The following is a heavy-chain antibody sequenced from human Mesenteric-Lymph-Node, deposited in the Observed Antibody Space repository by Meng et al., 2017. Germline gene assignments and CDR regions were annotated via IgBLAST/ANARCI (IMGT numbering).Heavy chain of an antibody. Sequence: GGSLRLSCAASGFTFSSYWMSWVRQAPGKGLEWVANIKQDGSEKYYVDSVKGRFTISRDNAKNSLYLQMNSLRAEDTAVYYCARDRSYSHYSYYYGMDVWGQGTTVTVSS. CDR3: ARDRSYSHYSYYYGMDV. CDR1: GFTFSSYW. V-gene: IGHV3-7*01. J-gene: IGHJ6*02. D-gene: IGHD1-26*01. CDR2: IKQDGSEK.